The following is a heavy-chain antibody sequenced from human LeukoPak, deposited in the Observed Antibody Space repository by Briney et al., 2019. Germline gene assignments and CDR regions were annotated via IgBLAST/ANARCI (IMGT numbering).Heavy chain of an antibody. D-gene: IGHD6-19*01. CDR2: INTNTGNP. Sequence: ASVKVSCKASGYTFTSYAMNWVRQAPGQGLEWMGWINTNTGNPTYAQGFTGRFVFSLDTSVSTAYLQISSLKAEDTAVYYCARDPGEGSGWTRRGFSLPPIDYWGQGTLVTVSS. J-gene: IGHJ4*02. CDR3: ARDPGEGSGWTRRGFSLPPIDY. V-gene: IGHV7-4-1*02. CDR1: GYTFTSYA.